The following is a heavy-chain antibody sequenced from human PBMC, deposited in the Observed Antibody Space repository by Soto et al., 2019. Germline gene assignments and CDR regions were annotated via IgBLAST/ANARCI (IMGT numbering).Heavy chain of an antibody. CDR1: GFTFSNAW. J-gene: IGHJ4*01. Sequence: EVQLVESGGGLVKPGGSLRLSCAASGFTFSNAWMSWVRQAPGKGLEWVGRIKSKTDGGTTDYAAPVKGRFTISRDDSKNALYLQMNSLKTEDTAVYSCTTGLGQQLVPFDYWRHGTLVTV. V-gene: IGHV3-15*01. CDR3: TTGLGQQLVPFDY. CDR2: IKSKTDGGTT. D-gene: IGHD6-13*01.